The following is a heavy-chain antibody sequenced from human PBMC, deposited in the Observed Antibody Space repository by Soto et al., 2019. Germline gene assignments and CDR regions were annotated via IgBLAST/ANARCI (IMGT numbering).Heavy chain of an antibody. J-gene: IGHJ6*02. CDR2: ISSRSDI. V-gene: IGHV3-21*01. D-gene: IGHD2-2*02. CDR3: AREYTAWPLAYGLDV. Sequence: GGSLRLSCVGSGFTFSTYSINWVRQAPGKGLEWVSSISSRSDIYYADSVKCRFTISRDNAKNSVSLQVNSLGAEDTAVYYCAREYTAWPLAYGLDVWGQGTTVTVSS. CDR1: GFTFSTYS.